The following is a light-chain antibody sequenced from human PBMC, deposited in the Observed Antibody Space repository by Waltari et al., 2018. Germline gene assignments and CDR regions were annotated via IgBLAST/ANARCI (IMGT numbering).Light chain of an antibody. Sequence: EIVLTQSPGTLSLTPGERATLSCRASQSDSRALAWYQQKPGQAPRLLIYAASTRATGVPDRFSGSGSGTDFSLTISRLDPEDFAVYYCQHYVNLPVTFGQGTKVEI. V-gene: IGKV3-20*01. CDR3: QHYVNLPVT. CDR1: QSDSRA. CDR2: AAS. J-gene: IGKJ1*01.